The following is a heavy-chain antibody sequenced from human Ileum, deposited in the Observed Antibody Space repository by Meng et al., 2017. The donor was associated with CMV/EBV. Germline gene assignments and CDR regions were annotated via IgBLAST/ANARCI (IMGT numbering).Heavy chain of an antibody. CDR1: A. CDR3: TRANSNYAITSTPFDP. D-gene: IGHD2-15*01. Sequence: AMHWVRQATGQSLEWMGSINVANGDTKYAQRFHDRLTITIDTSASAAYMELTSLRSEDTAVYYCTRANSNYAITSTPFDPWGQGTLVTVSS. V-gene: IGHV1-3*01. CDR2: INVANGDT. J-gene: IGHJ5*02.